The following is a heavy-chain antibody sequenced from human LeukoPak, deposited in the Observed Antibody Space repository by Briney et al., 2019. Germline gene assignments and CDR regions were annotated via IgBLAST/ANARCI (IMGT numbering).Heavy chain of an antibody. CDR3: ARVEEGYGSGRRENYYYYYMDV. CDR1: GGSISSGSYY. J-gene: IGHJ6*03. D-gene: IGHD3-10*01. CDR2: IYTSGST. V-gene: IGHV4-61*02. Sequence: PSETLSLTCTVSGGSISSGSYYWSWIRQPAGKGLEWIGRIYTSGSTNYNPSLKSRVTISVDTSKNQFSLKLSSVTAADTAVYYCARVEEGYGSGRRENYYYYYMDVWGKGTTVTISS.